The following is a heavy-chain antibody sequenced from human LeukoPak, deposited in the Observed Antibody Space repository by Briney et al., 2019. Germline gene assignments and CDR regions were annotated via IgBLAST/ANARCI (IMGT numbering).Heavy chain of an antibody. D-gene: IGHD3-10*01. CDR3: AVPGDY. CDR2: ISGSGGST. V-gene: IGHV3-23*01. Sequence: QTGGSLRLPCSAAGYTFSSHAMKWVRQAPGKGLEWVSGISGSGGSTYYADSVKGRFTISRDNSKNTLYLQMNSLSAEDTAVYYCAVPGDYWGQGTLVTVSS. J-gene: IGHJ4*02. CDR1: GYTFSSHA.